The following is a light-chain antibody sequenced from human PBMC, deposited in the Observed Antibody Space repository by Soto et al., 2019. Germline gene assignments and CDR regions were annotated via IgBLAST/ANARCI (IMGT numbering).Light chain of an antibody. Sequence: QSVLTQPPSASGTPGQRVTISCYGGSTNIGSHYVYWYHQLPGTAPKLLIYSNDQRPSGVPARFFASKSGPSAPMPISGPRSEDEADYYCAAWDDSLSGYVFGTGTKVTVL. CDR2: SND. CDR1: STNIGSHY. CDR3: AAWDDSLSGYV. V-gene: IGLV1-47*02. J-gene: IGLJ1*01.